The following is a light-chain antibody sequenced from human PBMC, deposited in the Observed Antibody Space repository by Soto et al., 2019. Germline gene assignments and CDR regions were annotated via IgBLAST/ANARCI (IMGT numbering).Light chain of an antibody. CDR3: LRYGGAPRT. J-gene: IGKJ1*01. V-gene: IGKV3-20*01. CDR2: DAS. Sequence: EFVLTQAPGTLSLSPGERATLSCRASQSVDSSLAWYQQKPGQAPRLLIYDASSRATGIPDRFSGSGSGTDFTLTITTLEPEDFAVYYCLRYGGAPRTFDQGTKVEIK. CDR1: QSVDSS.